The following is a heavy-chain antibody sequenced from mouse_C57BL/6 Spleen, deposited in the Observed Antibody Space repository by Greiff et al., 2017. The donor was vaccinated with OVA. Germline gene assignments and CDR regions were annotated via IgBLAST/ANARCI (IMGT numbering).Heavy chain of an antibody. Sequence: VQLKQSGPGLVKPSQSLSLTCSVTGYSITSGYYWNWIRQFPGNKLEWMGYISYDGSNNYNPSLKNRISITRDTSKNQFFLKLNSVTTEDTATYYCAILLLRFWYFDVWGTGTTVTVSS. CDR2: ISYDGSN. CDR3: AILLLRFWYFDV. V-gene: IGHV3-6*01. CDR1: GYSITSGYY. J-gene: IGHJ1*03. D-gene: IGHD1-1*01.